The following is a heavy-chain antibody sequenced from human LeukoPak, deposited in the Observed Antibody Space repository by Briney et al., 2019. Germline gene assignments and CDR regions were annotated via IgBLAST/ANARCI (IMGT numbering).Heavy chain of an antibody. V-gene: IGHV3-53*01. D-gene: IGHD4-23*01. J-gene: IGHJ4*02. CDR2: IYSAGTT. CDR3: ARGDDYGGAWYYFDC. Sequence: PGGSLRLSCAASGFTVSRNYYMNWVRQAPGKGLEWVSVIYSAGTTYYADSVKGRFTISRDNSKNTVYLQMNSLRAEGTAVYYCARGDDYGGAWYYFDCWGQGTLVTVSS. CDR1: GFTVSRNY.